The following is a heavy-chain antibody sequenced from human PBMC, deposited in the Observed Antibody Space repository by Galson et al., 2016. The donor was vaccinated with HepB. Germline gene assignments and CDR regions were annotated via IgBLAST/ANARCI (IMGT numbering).Heavy chain of an antibody. CDR2: VNHSGSA. CDR3: ARGIYYYESSGYYY. D-gene: IGHD3-22*01. Sequence: SETLSLTCAVYGESLSGYYWSWIRQPPGKGLEWIGEVNHSGSANYSPSLKSRVTISVDTSKNQFSLKLSSVTAADTALYFCARGIYYYESSGYYYWGQGTLVTVAS. V-gene: IGHV4-34*01. CDR1: GESLSGYY. J-gene: IGHJ4*02.